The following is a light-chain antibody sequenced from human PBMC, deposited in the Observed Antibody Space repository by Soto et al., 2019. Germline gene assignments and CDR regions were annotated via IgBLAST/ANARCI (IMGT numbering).Light chain of an antibody. J-gene: IGLJ1*01. CDR3: NSYTSSSTLV. V-gene: IGLV2-14*03. CDR2: AVT. CDR1: GSDVGGYNY. Sequence: QSVLNQPASVSGSPGQSITISCTGTGSDVGGYNYVSWYQHHPGKAPKLMIYAVTERPSGVSNRFSGSKSGNTASLTISGLQPEDEADYYCNSYTSSSTLVFGTGTKVTV.